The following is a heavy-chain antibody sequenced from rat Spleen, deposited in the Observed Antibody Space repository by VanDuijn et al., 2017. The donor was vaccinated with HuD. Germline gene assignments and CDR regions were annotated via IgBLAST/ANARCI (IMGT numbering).Heavy chain of an antibody. D-gene: IGHD1-2*01. CDR2: ISYDGSHT. V-gene: IGHV5-29*01. CDR3: ARRLYDYFDY. J-gene: IGHJ2*01. Sequence: EVQLVETGGGLVHPGESLKLSCVASGFTFSSYWMFWIRQAPGEGLEWVATISYDGSHTYYRDSVKGRFSISRDNARSTLSLQMDSLRSEDTATYYCARRLYDYFDYWGQGVMVTVSS. CDR1: GFTFSSYW.